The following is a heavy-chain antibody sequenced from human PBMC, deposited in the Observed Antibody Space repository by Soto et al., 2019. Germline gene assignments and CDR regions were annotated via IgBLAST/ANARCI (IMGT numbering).Heavy chain of an antibody. CDR2: ISYDGSNK. J-gene: IGHJ3*02. Sequence: GGSLRLSCAASGFTFSSYAMHWVRQAPGKGLEWVAVISYDGSNKYYADSVKGRFTISRDNSKNTLYLQMNSLRAEDTAVYYCARAGYMRGSYRHDAFDIWGQWTMVTVSS. V-gene: IGHV3-30-3*01. D-gene: IGHD1-26*01. CDR3: ARAGYMRGSYRHDAFDI. CDR1: GFTFSSYA.